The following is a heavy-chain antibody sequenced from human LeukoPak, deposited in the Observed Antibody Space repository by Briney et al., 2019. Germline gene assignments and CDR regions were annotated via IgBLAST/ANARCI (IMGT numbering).Heavy chain of an antibody. CDR1: GYTLSSYA. CDR3: ARDSVEVRGVIIPYYFDY. CDR2: ISYDGSNK. Sequence: GGSLRLSCAASGYTLSSYAMHWVRQAPGKGLEWVAVISYDGSNKYYADSVKGRFTISRDNSKNTLYLQMNSLRAEDMAVYYCARDSVEVRGVIIPYYFDYWGQGTLVTVSS. D-gene: IGHD3-10*01. J-gene: IGHJ4*02. V-gene: IGHV3-30-3*01.